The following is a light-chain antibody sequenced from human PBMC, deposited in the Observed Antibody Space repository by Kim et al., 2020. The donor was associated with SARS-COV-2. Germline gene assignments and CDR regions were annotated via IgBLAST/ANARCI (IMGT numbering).Light chain of an antibody. J-gene: IGLJ3*02. CDR3: GSRDNSGDHPV. CDR1: SLKTYY. V-gene: IGLV3-19*01. CDR2: GHN. Sequence: SSELTQDPAVSVALGQTVSITCHGDSLKTYYTSWFQQKPGQAPVLVIYGHNNRPSGISDRFSGSISGNTASLTITGAQAEDEGDYFCGSRDNSGDHPVFGGGTQLTVL.